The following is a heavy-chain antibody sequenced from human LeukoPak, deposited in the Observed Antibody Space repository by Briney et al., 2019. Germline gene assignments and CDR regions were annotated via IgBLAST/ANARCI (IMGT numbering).Heavy chain of an antibody. CDR1: GGTFSSYA. V-gene: IGHV1-69*13. CDR3: ARDANSFLIAAAGKGQFDY. J-gene: IGHJ4*02. D-gene: IGHD6-13*01. Sequence: ASVKVSCKASGGTFSSYAISWVRQAPGQGLEWMGGIIPIFGTANYAQKFQGRVTITADESTSTAYMELSSLRSEDTAVYYCARDANSFLIAAAGKGQFDYWGQGTLVTVSS. CDR2: IIPIFGTA.